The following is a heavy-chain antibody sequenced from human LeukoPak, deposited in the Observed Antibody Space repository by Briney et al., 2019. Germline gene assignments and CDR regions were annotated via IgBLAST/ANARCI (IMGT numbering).Heavy chain of an antibody. D-gene: IGHD3-10*01. J-gene: IGHJ4*02. CDR3: ARAGWIITSGIDY. V-gene: IGHV4-38-2*01. CDR2: IYHTGST. CDR1: GYSISRGYY. Sequence: ASETLSLTCGVSGYSISRGYYWAWIRQPPGKGLEWIGTIYHTGSTYYTPSLGSRATISVDTSKNEFSLNLNSVTAADTAVYYCARAGWIITSGIDYWGQGALVTVSS.